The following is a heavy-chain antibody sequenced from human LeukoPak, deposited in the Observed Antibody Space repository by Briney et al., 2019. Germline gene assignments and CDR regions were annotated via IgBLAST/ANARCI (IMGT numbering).Heavy chain of an antibody. CDR2: ISYDGSNK. J-gene: IGHJ6*03. CDR3: ARVSWGYYYMDV. D-gene: IGHD3-16*01. Sequence: GRSLRLSCAASGFTFSSYAMHWVRQAPGKGLEWVAVISYDGSNKYYADSVKGRFTISRDNSKNTLYLQMNSLRSEDTAVYYCARVSWGYYYMDVWGKGTTVTISS. V-gene: IGHV3-30*04. CDR1: GFTFSSYA.